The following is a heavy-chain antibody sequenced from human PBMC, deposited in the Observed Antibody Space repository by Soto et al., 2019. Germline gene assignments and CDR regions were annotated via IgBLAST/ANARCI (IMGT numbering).Heavy chain of an antibody. CDR3: ARPGREPRD. Sequence: QVQLVESGGGLVKPGGSLRLSCVASGITFSDKYMSWIRQAPGKGLESLSYISGGGDDIHYAESVKGRFAISRDNAKNSLYLQMNSLRDDDTAVYYCARPGREPRDWGQGTLVIVSS. D-gene: IGHD1-26*01. J-gene: IGHJ4*02. CDR1: GITFSDKY. V-gene: IGHV3-11*01. CDR2: ISGGGDDI.